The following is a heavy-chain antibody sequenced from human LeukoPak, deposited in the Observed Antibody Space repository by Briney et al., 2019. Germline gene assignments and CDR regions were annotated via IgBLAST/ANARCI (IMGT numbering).Heavy chain of an antibody. CDR2: IYHSGST. V-gene: IGHV4-38-2*02. D-gene: IGHD3-22*01. J-gene: IGHJ4*02. CDR1: GYSISSGYY. CDR3: ARDGTYDSSGYYYGLIDY. Sequence: PSETLSLTCAVSGYSISSGYYWGWIRQPPGKGLEWIRSIYHSGSTYYNPSLKSRVTISVDTSKNQFSLKLSSVTAADTAVYYCARDGTYDSSGYYYGLIDYWGQGTLVTVSS.